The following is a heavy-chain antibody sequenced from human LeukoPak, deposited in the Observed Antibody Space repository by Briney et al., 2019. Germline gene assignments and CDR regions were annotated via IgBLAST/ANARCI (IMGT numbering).Heavy chain of an antibody. CDR3: AKIRGSYSSHQ. J-gene: IGHJ1*01. V-gene: IGHV1-2*02. Sequence: ASVKVSCKASGYTFTGYYMHWVRQAPGQGLEWMGWINPNSGGTNYAQKFQGRVTMTRHTSISTVYMELSRLRSDDTAVYYCAKIRGSYSSHQWGRGTLVTVSS. D-gene: IGHD1-26*01. CDR1: GYTFTGYY. CDR2: INPNSGGT.